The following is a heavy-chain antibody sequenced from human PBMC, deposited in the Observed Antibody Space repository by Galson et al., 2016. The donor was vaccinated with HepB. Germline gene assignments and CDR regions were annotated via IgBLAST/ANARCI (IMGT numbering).Heavy chain of an antibody. D-gene: IGHD3-10*01. CDR2: IYWNDDK. V-gene: IGHV2-5*01. J-gene: IGHJ4*02. Sequence: PALVKPTQTLTLPCSFSGFSLNTGPVAVGWIRQPPGKALEWLALIYWNDDKRYSPSLKNRLTITKDTSKNQVVLTMTNLDPVDTATYHCAHSPRAGAFSLFDSWGQGALVTVSS. CDR3: AHSPRAGAFSLFDS. CDR1: GFSLNTGPVA.